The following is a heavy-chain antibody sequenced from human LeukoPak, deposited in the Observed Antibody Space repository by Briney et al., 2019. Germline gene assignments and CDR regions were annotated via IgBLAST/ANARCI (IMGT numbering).Heavy chain of an antibody. J-gene: IGHJ4*02. V-gene: IGHV3-64*01. CDR2: ISSKGGST. Sequence: PGGSLRLSCAASGFTFSSYDMHWVRQAPGKGLEYVSAISSKGGSTYYANSVKGRFTISRDKPKNTLYLQMGSLRGEDMAVYYCARRGSNYGDSMDYWGQGTLVTVSS. CDR3: ARRGSNYGDSMDY. CDR1: GFTFSSYD. D-gene: IGHD4-17*01.